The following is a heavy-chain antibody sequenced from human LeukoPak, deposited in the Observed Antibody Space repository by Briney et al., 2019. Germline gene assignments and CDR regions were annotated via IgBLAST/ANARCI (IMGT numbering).Heavy chain of an antibody. D-gene: IGHD6-13*01. J-gene: IGHJ4*02. CDR2: IYYSGST. V-gene: IGHV4-59*01. CDR3: ARARAGTYSGVDY. CDR1: GGSISSYY. Sequence: SETLSLTCTVSGGSISSYYWSWIRQPPGKGLEWIGYIYYSGSTNYNPSLKSRVTISVDTSKNQFSLKLSSVTAADAAVYYCARARAGTYSGVDYWGQGTLVTVSS.